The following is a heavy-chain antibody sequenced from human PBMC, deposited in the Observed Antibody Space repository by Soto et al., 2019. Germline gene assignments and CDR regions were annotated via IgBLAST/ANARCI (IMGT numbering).Heavy chain of an antibody. D-gene: IGHD6-13*01. V-gene: IGHV4-39*01. CDR1: GGSISSSSYY. J-gene: IGHJ4*02. CDR2: IYYSGST. Sequence: QLQLQESGPGLVKPSETLSLTCTVSGGSISSSSYYWGWIRQPPGKGLEWIGSIYYSGSTYYNPSLNSRVTITVDPSKTQFPLKRSSVTAADTAVYFCARQHSSWHRGGSSYFDYWGQGTLVTVSS. CDR3: ARQHSSWHRGGSSYFDY.